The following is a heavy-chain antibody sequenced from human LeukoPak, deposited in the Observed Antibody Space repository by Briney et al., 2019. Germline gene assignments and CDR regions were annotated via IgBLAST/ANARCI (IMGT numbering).Heavy chain of an antibody. CDR2: IYYSGTT. J-gene: IGHJ4*02. CDR3: ARHLRTTNCFHH. Sequence: PSETLSLTCAVSGGSISSSSYYWGWIRQPPGKGLEWIGNIYYSGTTFYNPSLKRRVTISLHTSENHFSLMLTSVTPADTAVYYCARHLRTTNCFHHWGQGTLVTVSS. V-gene: IGHV4-39*01. D-gene: IGHD1-14*01. CDR1: GGSISSSSYY.